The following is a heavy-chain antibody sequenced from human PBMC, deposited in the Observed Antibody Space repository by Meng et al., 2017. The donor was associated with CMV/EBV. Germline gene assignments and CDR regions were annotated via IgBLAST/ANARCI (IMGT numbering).Heavy chain of an antibody. CDR1: GSGFIFSNLW. CDR3: TTDRPRSGGKTHDY. CDR2: IKSKFDGETT. D-gene: IGHD4-23*01. J-gene: IGHJ4*02. Sequence: EMQLVDSGGGVVKPGGSLRLSCTGSGSGFIFSNLWINWVRQAPGKGLEWVGRIKSKFDGETTDYAAPVKGRFTISRDDSRNTLYLYMNSLKTEDTAVYYCTTDRPRSGGKTHDYWGQGTLVTVSS. V-gene: IGHV3-15*01.